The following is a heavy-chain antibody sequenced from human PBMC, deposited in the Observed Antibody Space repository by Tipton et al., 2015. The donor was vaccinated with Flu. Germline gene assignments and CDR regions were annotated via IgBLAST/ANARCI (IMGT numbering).Heavy chain of an antibody. CDR3: ARDPTTYYDFWSGYFKRHYYYGMDV. J-gene: IGHJ6*02. D-gene: IGHD3-3*01. V-gene: IGHV1-18*01. Sequence: QVQLVQSGAEVKKPGASVKVSCKASGYTFTSYGISWVRQAPGQGLEWMGWISAYNGNTNYAQKLQGRVTMTTDTSTSTAYMELRSLRSDDTAVYYCARDPTTYYDFWSGYFKRHYYYGMDVWGQGTPVPVSS. CDR2: ISAYNGNT. CDR1: GYTFTSYG.